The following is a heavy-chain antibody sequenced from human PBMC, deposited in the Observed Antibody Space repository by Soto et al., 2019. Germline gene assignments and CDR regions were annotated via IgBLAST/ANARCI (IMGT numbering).Heavy chain of an antibody. CDR2: STNGGGTS. V-gene: IGHV3-23*01. Sequence: EVQLLESGGGLVQPGGSLRLSCEASGFALASHAMSWVRQARGKGLEWISSSTNGGGTSYYADSVKGRFTISRDNSKNTRYLQMDSLRGEDAAVYYCARRGDSLSWYWFDPWGQGTLVIVSS. J-gene: IGHJ5*02. D-gene: IGHD6-13*01. CDR3: ARRGDSLSWYWFDP. CDR1: GFALASHA.